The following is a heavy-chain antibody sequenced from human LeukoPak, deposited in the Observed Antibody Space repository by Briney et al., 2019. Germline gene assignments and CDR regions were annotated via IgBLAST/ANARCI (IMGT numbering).Heavy chain of an antibody. CDR2: ISGSGGST. J-gene: IGHJ4*02. Sequence: GGSLRLSCVASGFTFSSYAMSWVRQAPGKGLEWVSAISGSGGSTYYADSVKGRFTISRDNSKNTLYLQMNSLRAEDTVVYYCAKDNRRAHYFDYWGQGTLVTVSS. CDR3: AKDNRRAHYFDY. CDR1: GFTFSSYA. V-gene: IGHV3-23*01.